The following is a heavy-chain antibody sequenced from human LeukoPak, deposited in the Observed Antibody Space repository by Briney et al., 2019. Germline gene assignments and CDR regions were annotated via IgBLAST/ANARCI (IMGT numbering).Heavy chain of an antibody. CDR1: GGSFSGYY. Sequence: SETLSLTCAVYGGSFSGYYWSWIRQPPGKGLEWIGEINHSGSTNYNPSLKSRVTISVDTSKSQFSLKLSSVTAADTAVYYCARGPTPYGIDLWRKGTTVSVSS. D-gene: IGHD2-15*01. CDR3: ARGPTPYGIDL. V-gene: IGHV4-34*01. J-gene: IGHJ6*04. CDR2: INHSGST.